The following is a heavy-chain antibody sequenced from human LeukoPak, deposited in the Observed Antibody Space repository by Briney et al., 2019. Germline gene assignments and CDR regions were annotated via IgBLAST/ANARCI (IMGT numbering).Heavy chain of an antibody. CDR2: IIPIFGTA. CDR3: ARVGSYDYVWGSLDY. J-gene: IGHJ4*02. V-gene: IGHV1-69*13. D-gene: IGHD3-16*01. CDR1: GGTSSSYA. Sequence: SVKVSCKASGGTSSSYAISWVRQAPGQGLEWMGGIIPIFGTANYAQKFQGRVTITADESTSTAYMELSSLRSEDTAVYYCARVGSYDYVWGSLDYWGQGTLVTVSS.